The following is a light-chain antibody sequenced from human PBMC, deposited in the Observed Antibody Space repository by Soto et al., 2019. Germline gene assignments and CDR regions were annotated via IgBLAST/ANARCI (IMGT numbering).Light chain of an antibody. CDR1: QDISKF. Sequence: DIQMTQSPSSLSASIGDRVSFTCQASQDISKFLNWYQHKPGQAPSLLIYDASKSQFGVPSRLSGSGSGTAFTFTITALHLEANAASYRQPYKNCPSQFAPGT. J-gene: IGKJ3*01. V-gene: IGKV1-33*01. CDR2: DAS. CDR3: QPYKNCPSQ.